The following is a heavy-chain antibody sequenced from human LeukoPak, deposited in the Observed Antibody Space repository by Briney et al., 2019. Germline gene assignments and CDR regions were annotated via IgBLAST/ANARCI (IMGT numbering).Heavy chain of an antibody. CDR1: GLTFSIYW. V-gene: IGHV3-7*02. CDR2: IKKDGGEK. J-gene: IGHJ4*02. D-gene: IGHD5-24*01. Sequence: GGSLRLFCAASGLTFSIYWASWARQAPGGGLEWVNNIKKDGGEKSYLESVKGRFTISRDNAKNSLYLQMNSLRPEDSAVYYCAGRGDGNLYSFDHWGQGTLVTASS. CDR3: AGRGDGNLYSFDH.